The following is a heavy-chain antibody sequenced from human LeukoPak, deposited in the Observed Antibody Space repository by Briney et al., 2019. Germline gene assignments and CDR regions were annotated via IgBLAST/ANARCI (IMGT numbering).Heavy chain of an antibody. J-gene: IGHJ4*02. CDR1: GGSISSGSYY. V-gene: IGHV4-39*07. CDR3: ARGGIVVPAAIYAY. D-gene: IGHD2-2*02. Sequence: SQTLSLTCTVAGGSISSGSYYWSWIRQPRGEGLGWIGEINHSGSTNYNPSLKGRVTISVDTSKNPFSLKLSSVPAADTAVYYCARGGIVVPAAIYAYWGQGTLVTASS. CDR2: INHSGST.